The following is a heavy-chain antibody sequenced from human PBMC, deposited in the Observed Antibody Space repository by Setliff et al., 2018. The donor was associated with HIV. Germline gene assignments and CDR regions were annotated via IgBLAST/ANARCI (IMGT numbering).Heavy chain of an antibody. V-gene: IGHV4-39*02. D-gene: IGHD3-22*01. J-gene: IGHJ4*02. Sequence: PSETLSLTCTVSGGSVSSSSYFWGWIRQPPGTGLEWIGNIYYSGTTFYNPSLKSRVSISVDTSTDHFSLKLSSVTAADTAVYYCARTPGTHYYDRSANFHYFDCWGQGALVTVSS. CDR3: ARTPGTHYYDRSANFHYFDC. CDR1: GGSVSSSSYF. CDR2: IYYSGTT.